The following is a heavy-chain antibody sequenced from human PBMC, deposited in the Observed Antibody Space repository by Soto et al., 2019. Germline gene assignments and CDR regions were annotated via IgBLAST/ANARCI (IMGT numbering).Heavy chain of an antibody. V-gene: IGHV1-69*12. CDR3: ARVEEQQLVRWGWFDP. CDR1: GGTFSSYA. J-gene: IGHJ5*02. Sequence: QVQLVQSGAEVKKPGSSVKVSCKASGGTFSSYAISWVRQAPGQGLEWMGGIIPIFGTANYAQKFQGRVTIPADESTSTAYMELSSLRSEETAVYYGARVEEQQLVRWGWFDPWGQGTLVTVSS. D-gene: IGHD6-13*01. CDR2: IIPIFGTA.